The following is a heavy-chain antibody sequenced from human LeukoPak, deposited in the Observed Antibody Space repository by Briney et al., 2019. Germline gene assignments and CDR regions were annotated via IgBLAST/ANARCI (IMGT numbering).Heavy chain of an antibody. J-gene: IGHJ4*02. CDR1: GFTFSSYG. CDR2: ISSDNT. D-gene: IGHD3/OR15-3a*01. Sequence: PGGSLRLSCAASGFTFSSYGMHWVRQAPGKGLEWVSAISSDNTYYADSVKGRFTISRDNSKSTLYLQMNSLRAEDTAIYYCAKRTVAFDYWGQGTLVTVSS. V-gene: IGHV3-23*01. CDR3: AKRTVAFDY.